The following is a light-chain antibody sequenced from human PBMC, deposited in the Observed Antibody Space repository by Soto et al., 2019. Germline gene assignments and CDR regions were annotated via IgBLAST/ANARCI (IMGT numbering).Light chain of an antibody. V-gene: IGKV3-20*01. CDR1: QSVSSSY. CDR2: GAS. Sequence: EIVLTQSPGTLSLSPGERATLSCRASQSVSSSYLAWYQQKPGQAPRLLIYGASSRATGIPDRFSGSGSGTDFTITISRLEPEDFAVYYCQQYCNSPPLTFGGGTKVEIK. J-gene: IGKJ4*02. CDR3: QQYCNSPPLT.